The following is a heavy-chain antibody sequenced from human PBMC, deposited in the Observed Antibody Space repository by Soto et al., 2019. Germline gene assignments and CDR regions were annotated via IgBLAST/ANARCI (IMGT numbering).Heavy chain of an antibody. V-gene: IGHV1-69*02. J-gene: IGHJ4*02. CDR3: ATGDGYYNIDY. D-gene: IGHD3-9*01. CDR2: IIPILGIA. CDR1: GGTFISYT. Sequence: ASVKVSCKASGGTFISYTISWVRQAPGQGLEWMGRIIPILGIANYAQKFQGSVTITADKSTSTAYMELSSLRSEDTAVYYCATGDGYYNIDYWGQGTLVTVSS.